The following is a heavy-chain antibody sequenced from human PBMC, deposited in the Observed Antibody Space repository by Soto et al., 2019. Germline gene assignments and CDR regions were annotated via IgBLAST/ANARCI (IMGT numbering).Heavy chain of an antibody. CDR3: ASYATYYDFWSGYQIPLRDYYYYMDV. D-gene: IGHD3-3*01. V-gene: IGHV4-39*01. Sequence: SETLSLTCTVSGGSISSSSYYWGWIRQPPGKGLEWIGSIYYSGSTYYNPSLKSRVTISVDTSKNQFSLKLSSVTAADTAVYYCASYATYYDFWSGYQIPLRDYYYYMDVWGKGTTVTVSS. J-gene: IGHJ6*03. CDR1: GGSISSSSYY. CDR2: IYYSGST.